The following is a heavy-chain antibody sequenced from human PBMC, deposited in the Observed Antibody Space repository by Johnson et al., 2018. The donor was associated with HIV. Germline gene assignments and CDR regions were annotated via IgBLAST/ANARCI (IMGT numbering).Heavy chain of an antibody. Sequence: QVQLVESGGGLVQPGRSRRLSCAASGFTFNRYGIHWVRQAPGKGLEWVAFISHDERIEHYADSVRGRFTIPRDNSWNTLYLQMNNLTSEDTAVYYCAKSVVVVLVGDNDDAFDIWGQGTMVTVSS. CDR1: GFTFNRYG. CDR3: AKSVVVVLVGDNDDAFDI. V-gene: IGHV3-30*18. D-gene: IGHD2-21*01. J-gene: IGHJ3*02. CDR2: ISHDERIE.